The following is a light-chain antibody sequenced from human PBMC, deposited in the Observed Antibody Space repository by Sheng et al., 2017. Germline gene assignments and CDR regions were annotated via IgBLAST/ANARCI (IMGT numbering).Light chain of an antibody. CDR2: AVS. Sequence: QSALTQPASVSGSPGQSITISCTGTSSDIGGYNYVCWYQQHPGNAPQLIIYAVSNRPSGVSNRFSASKSGNTASLTISGLRAEDEADYFCSSYRSGDTYVFGTGTKVTVL. CDR1: SSDIGGYNY. V-gene: IGLV2-14*03. CDR3: SSYRSGDTYV. J-gene: IGLJ1*01.